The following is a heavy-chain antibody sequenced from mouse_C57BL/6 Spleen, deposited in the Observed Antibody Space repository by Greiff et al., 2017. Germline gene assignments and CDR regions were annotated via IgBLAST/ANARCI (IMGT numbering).Heavy chain of an antibody. J-gene: IGHJ1*03. CDR2: INPNNGGT. CDR3: ARSYGKPWYFDV. CDR1: GYTFTDYY. Sequence: VQLQQSGPELVKPGASVKISCKASGYTFTDYYMNWVKQSHGKSLEWIGDINPNNGGTSYNQKFKGKATLTVDKSSSTAYMELRSLTSEDSAVYYCARSYGKPWYFDVWGTGTTVTVSS. V-gene: IGHV1-26*01. D-gene: IGHD2-1*01.